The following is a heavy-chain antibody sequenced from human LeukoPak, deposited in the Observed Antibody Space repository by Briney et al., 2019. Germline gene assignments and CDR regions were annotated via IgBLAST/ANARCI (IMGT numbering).Heavy chain of an antibody. D-gene: IGHD6-13*01. Sequence: ASVKVSCKASSYTFTSYGISWVRQAPGQGLEWMGWISAYNGNTNYAQKLQGRVTMTTDTSTSTAYMELRSLRSEDTAVYYCARGLPSSSWPLDAFDIWGQGTMVTVSS. CDR1: SYTFTSYG. CDR3: ARGLPSSSWPLDAFDI. J-gene: IGHJ3*02. CDR2: ISAYNGNT. V-gene: IGHV1-18*01.